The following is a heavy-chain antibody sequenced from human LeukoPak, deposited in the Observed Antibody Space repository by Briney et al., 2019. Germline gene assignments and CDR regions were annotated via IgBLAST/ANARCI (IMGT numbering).Heavy chain of an antibody. J-gene: IGHJ6*02. CDR3: VRGIAAADDYYYGMDV. CDR2: INPNSGGT. Sequence: ASVKVSCKASRYTFTGYYMHWVRQAPGQGLEWMGWINPNSGGTNYAQKFQGWVTMTRDTSISTAYMELSRLRSDDTAVYYCVRGIAAADDYYYGMDVWGQGTTVTVSS. D-gene: IGHD6-13*01. V-gene: IGHV1-2*04. CDR1: RYTFTGYY.